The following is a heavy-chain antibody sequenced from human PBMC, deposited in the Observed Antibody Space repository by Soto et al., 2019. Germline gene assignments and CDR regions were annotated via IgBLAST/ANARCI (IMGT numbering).Heavy chain of an antibody. J-gene: IGHJ4*02. D-gene: IGHD1-26*01. CDR1: GGTFSSYA. CDR3: ARDRDSGSYYTYFDF. Sequence: QVQLVQSGAEVKKPGSSVKVSCKASGGTFSSYAISWVRQAPGQGLEWMGGIIPIFGTANYAQKFQGRVTITADESTSTAYMEMSSLRSEDTAVYYCARDRDSGSYYTYFDFWGQGTLVTVSS. CDR2: IIPIFGTA. V-gene: IGHV1-69*01.